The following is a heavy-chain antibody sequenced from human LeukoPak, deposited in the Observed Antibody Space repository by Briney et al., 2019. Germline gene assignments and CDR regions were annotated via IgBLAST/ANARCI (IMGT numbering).Heavy chain of an antibody. CDR3: AWHPSSGEFYFDS. D-gene: IGHD3-22*01. Sequence: SVKVSCKASGCTFSSYSLSWVRQAPGQGLEWMGRIIPIIQITNYAQKFQGRVTITADKSTTTAYLELSSLRSEDTAVYYCAWHPSSGEFYFDSWGQGTLVTVSS. CDR2: IIPIIQIT. J-gene: IGHJ4*02. CDR1: GCTFSSYS. V-gene: IGHV1-69*02.